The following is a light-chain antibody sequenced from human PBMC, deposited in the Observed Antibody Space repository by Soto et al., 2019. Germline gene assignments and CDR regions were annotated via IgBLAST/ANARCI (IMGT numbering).Light chain of an antibody. J-gene: IGKJ1*01. V-gene: IGKV1-5*03. CDR2: KAS. Sequence: DIQMTQSPSSLSASVGDRVTITCRASQDLDRWLAWYQQKPGEAPKLLIYKASSLESGVPSRFSGSGSGTEFTLTISSLQPDDFATYYCQQYNSYSRTFGQGTKVDI. CDR3: QQYNSYSRT. CDR1: QDLDRW.